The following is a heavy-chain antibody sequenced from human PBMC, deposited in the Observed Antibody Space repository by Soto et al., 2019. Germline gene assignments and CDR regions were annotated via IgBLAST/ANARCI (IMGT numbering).Heavy chain of an antibody. V-gene: IGHV1-2*04. D-gene: IGHD3-22*01. CDR3: ARESPPYYYDSSGPDAFDI. Sequence: ASVKASCKASGYTFTGYYMHWVRQAPGQGLEWMGWINPNSGGTNYAQKFQGWVTMTRDTSISTAYMELSRLRSDDTAVYYCARESPPYYYDSSGPDAFDIWGQGTMVTVSS. CDR1: GYTFTGYY. CDR2: INPNSGGT. J-gene: IGHJ3*02.